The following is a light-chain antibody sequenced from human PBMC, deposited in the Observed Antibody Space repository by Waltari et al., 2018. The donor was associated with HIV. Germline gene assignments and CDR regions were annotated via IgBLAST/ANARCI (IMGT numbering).Light chain of an antibody. V-gene: IGLV3-21*02. CDR3: QVWDSSSDNLVV. Sequence: SYVVTQPPSVSVAPGQTARITCGGNNIGTKSVHWYQQKPGQAPVLVVYEGGDRPSGIPARFSGSNSGNTATLTISRVEAGDEADYHCQVWDSSSDNLVVFGGGTKLTVL. J-gene: IGLJ2*01. CDR1: NIGTKS. CDR2: EGG.